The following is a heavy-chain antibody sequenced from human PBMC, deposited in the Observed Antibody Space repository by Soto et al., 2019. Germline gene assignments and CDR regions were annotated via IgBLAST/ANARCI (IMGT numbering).Heavy chain of an antibody. J-gene: IGHJ6*03. CDR3: AKDSGDGYYYYMDV. Sequence: GGSLRLSCAASGFTFSSYAMSWVRQAPGKGLEWVSAISGSGGSTYYADSVKGRFTISRDNSKNTLYLQMNSLRAEDTAVYYCAKDSGDGYYYYMDVWGKGTTVTVSS. CDR1: GFTFSSYA. CDR2: ISGSGGST. D-gene: IGHD2-21*01. V-gene: IGHV3-23*01.